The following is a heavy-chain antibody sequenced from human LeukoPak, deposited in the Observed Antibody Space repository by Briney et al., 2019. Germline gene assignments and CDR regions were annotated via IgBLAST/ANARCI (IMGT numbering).Heavy chain of an antibody. CDR2: IIPIFGTA. CDR1: GGTFSSYA. V-gene: IGHV1-69*06. CDR3: ARRPWFGERNWFDP. J-gene: IGHJ5*02. Sequence: ASVKVSCKASGGTFSSYAISWVRQAPGQGLEWMGGIIPIFGTANYAQKFQGRVTITADKSTSTAYMELSSLRSEETAVYYCARRPWFGERNWFDPWGQGTLVTVSS. D-gene: IGHD3-10*01.